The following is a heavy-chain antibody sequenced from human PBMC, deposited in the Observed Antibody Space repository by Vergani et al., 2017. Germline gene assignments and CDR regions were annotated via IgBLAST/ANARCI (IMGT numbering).Heavy chain of an antibody. D-gene: IGHD1-1*01. CDR1: GFTSSYYG. Sequence: QVHLVESGGGVVQPGRSLRLSCVVSGFTSSYYGMHWVRQAPGKGLEWVVVISYDGTQKYYADSVKGRFTITIDNSKSTVYLQMNSLRTEGTAVYYCATKSCGTPGCQIGYYREWCEGTLVTVSS. CDR3: ATKSCGTPGCQIGYYRE. CDR2: ISYDGTQK. J-gene: IGHJ1*01. V-gene: IGHV3-30*03.